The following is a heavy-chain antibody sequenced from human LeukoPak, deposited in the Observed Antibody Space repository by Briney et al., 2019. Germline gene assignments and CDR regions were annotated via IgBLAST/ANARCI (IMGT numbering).Heavy chain of an antibody. Sequence: SETLSLTCTVSGGSISSYYWSWIRQPPGKGLEWIGYIYYSGSTNYNPSLKSRVTISVDTSKNQFSLKLGSVTAADTAVYYCATMMYYYGSGSFDYWGQGTLVTVSS. J-gene: IGHJ4*02. V-gene: IGHV4-59*01. D-gene: IGHD3-10*01. CDR3: ATMMYYYGSGSFDY. CDR2: IYYSGST. CDR1: GGSISSYY.